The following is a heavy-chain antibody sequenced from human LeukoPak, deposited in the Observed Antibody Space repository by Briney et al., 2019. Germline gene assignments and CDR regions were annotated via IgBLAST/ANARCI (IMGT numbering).Heavy chain of an antibody. D-gene: IGHD6-19*01. V-gene: IGHV1-8*03. Sequence: ASVKVSCKASGFTFSNYNINWVRQATGQGLEWMGRMTPNSVHTDFAQKFQGRVTITRSFSKNTAYMELNSLRAEDTAVYYCARAQWLVPFDYWGQGTLVTVSS. J-gene: IGHJ4*02. CDR2: MTPNSVHT. CDR3: ARAQWLVPFDY. CDR1: GFTFSNYN.